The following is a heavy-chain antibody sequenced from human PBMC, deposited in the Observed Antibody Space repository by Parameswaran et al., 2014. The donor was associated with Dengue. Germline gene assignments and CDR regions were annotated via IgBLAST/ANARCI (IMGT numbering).Heavy chain of an antibody. Sequence: RWIRQPPGKGLEWIGYFYYTGSTSYNPSLNGRVSISVDTPKNLLSLKLSSVTAADTAVYYCARADHYYYGMDVWGQGDHGHRLL. CDR3: ARADHYYYGMDV. V-gene: IGHV4-59*01. J-gene: IGHJ6*02. CDR2: FYYTGST.